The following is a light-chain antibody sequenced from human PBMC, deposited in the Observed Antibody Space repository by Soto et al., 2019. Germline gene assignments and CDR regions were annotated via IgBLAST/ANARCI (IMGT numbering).Light chain of an antibody. V-gene: IGLV2-14*01. J-gene: IGLJ2*01. Sequence: QSALTQPASVSGSPGQSITISCTGTSSDVGGYNYVSWYQQHPGIAPKLMIYDVSDRPSGFSNRFSGSKSGDTASLTISGLQAEDEADYYCSSYTSSSTPVFGGGTKVTVL. CDR1: SSDVGGYNY. CDR3: SSYTSSSTPV. CDR2: DVS.